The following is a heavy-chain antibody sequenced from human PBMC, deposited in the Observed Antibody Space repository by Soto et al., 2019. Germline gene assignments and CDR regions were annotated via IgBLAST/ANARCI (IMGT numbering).Heavy chain of an antibody. D-gene: IGHD2-15*01. CDR3: ARGWCSGGSCYDHYGMDV. J-gene: IGHJ6*02. CDR2: IYYSGST. V-gene: IGHV4-59*01. Sequence: PSETLSLTCTVSGCSISSYYWSWIRQSPGKGLEWIGYIYYSGSTNYNPSLKSRVTISVDTSKNQFSLKLSSVTAADTAVYYCARGWCSGGSCYDHYGMDVWGQGTTVTVSS. CDR1: GCSISSYY.